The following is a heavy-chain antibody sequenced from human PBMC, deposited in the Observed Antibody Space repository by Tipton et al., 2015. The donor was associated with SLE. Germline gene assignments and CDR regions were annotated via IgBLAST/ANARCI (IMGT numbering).Heavy chain of an antibody. CDR2: INPSGGST. D-gene: IGHD2/OR15-2a*01. V-gene: IGHV1-46*01. J-gene: IGHJ3*02. CDR1: GYTFTSYY. Sequence: QVQLVQSGAEVKKPGASVKVSCKASGYTFTSYYMHWVRQAPGQGLEWMGIINPSGGSTSYAQKFQGRVTMTRDTSTSTVYMELSSLRSEDTAVYYCASGTQAIELGTFYHDAVDIWGQGTMVTVSS. CDR3: ASGTQAIELGTFYHDAVDI.